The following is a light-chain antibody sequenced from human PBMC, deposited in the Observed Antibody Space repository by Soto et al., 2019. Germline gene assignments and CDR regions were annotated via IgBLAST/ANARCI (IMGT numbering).Light chain of an antibody. V-gene: IGKV1-39*01. CDR3: QHYHRGHRIA. CDR1: QSISSY. J-gene: IGKJ5*01. CDR2: AAS. Sequence: DIQMTQSPSSVSASVGDSVTMXXRASQSISSYLNWYQQKPGKATKLXXYAASSLQSGVPSRFSGSGSGTDFTLTINRLEPEDFALYYCQHYHRGHRIACGQGTRLEIK.